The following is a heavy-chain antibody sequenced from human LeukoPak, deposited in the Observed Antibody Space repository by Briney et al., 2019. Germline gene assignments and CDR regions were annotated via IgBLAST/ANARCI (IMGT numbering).Heavy chain of an antibody. V-gene: IGHV3-23*01. CDR2: ISGSGTST. D-gene: IGHD2-15*01. CDR3: ASLYCSGGSCYFDY. Sequence: GGSLRLSCAASGFPFSSYGMSWVRQAPGKGLEWVSGISGSGTSTYYADSVKGRFTISRDNSKNTLYLQMNSLRAEDTAVYYCASLYCSGGSCYFDYWGQGTLVTVSS. CDR1: GFPFSSYG. J-gene: IGHJ4*02.